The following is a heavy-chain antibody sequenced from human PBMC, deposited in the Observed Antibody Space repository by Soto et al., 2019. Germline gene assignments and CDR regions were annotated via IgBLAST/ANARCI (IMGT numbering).Heavy chain of an antibody. CDR1: GFTFSSYA. CDR2: ISGSGGST. J-gene: IGHJ4*02. Sequence: PGGSLRLSCAASGFTFSSYAMSWVRQAPGKGLEWVSAISGSGGSTYYADSVKGRFTISRDNSKNTLYLQMNSLRAEDTAVYYCAKCRGYYDSSGFNNFDYWGQGTLVTVSS. D-gene: IGHD3-22*01. V-gene: IGHV3-23*01. CDR3: AKCRGYYDSSGFNNFDY.